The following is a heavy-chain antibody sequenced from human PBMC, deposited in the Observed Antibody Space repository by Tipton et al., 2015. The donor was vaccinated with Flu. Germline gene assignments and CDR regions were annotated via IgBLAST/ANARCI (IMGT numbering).Heavy chain of an antibody. CDR1: GGSFSGYY. CDR3: ARVMRTGYYKYFDY. D-gene: IGHD3-9*01. Sequence: TLSLTCAVYGGSFSGYYWSWIRQPPGKGLEWIGEINHSGSTNYNPSLKSRVTISVDTSKNQFSLKLSSVTAADTAVYYCARVMRTGYYKYFDYWGQGTLVTVSS. V-gene: IGHV4-34*01. J-gene: IGHJ4*02. CDR2: INHSGST.